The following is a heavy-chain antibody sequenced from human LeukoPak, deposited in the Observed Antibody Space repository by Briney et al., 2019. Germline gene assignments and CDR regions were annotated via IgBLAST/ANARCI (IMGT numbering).Heavy chain of an antibody. CDR1: GFTVSSNY. V-gene: IGHV3-53*01. Sequence: GGSLRLSCAASGFTVSSNYMNWVRQAPGKGLEWVSIIYSGGSTYYADSVKGRFTISRDNSKNTLYLQMNSLRVEDTAVYYCAQSQYYYGSGSHDFWGQGTLVTVSS. CDR2: IYSGGST. J-gene: IGHJ4*02. D-gene: IGHD3-10*01. CDR3: AQSQYYYGSGSHDF.